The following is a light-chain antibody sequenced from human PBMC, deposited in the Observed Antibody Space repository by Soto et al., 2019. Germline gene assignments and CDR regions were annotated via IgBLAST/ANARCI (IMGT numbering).Light chain of an antibody. J-gene: IGLJ2*01. CDR2: EDN. CDR1: SGSIASNY. CDR3: QSYDSSSLV. V-gene: IGLV6-57*04. Sequence: NFMLTQPHSVSESPGKTVTISCTRSSGSIASNYVQWYQQRPGSAPTTVIYEDNQRPSGVPDRFSGSFDSSSNSASPTISGLNTEDEADYYCQSYDSSSLVFGGGTKLTVL.